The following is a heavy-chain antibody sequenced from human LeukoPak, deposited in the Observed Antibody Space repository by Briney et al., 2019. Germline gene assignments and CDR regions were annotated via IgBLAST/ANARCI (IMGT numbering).Heavy chain of an antibody. V-gene: IGHV5-51*01. J-gene: IGHJ4*02. D-gene: IGHD2-15*01. CDR2: IYPGDSDT. Sequence: PGESLKISCRGSGYSFTSYWIAWVRQMPGKGLEWMGIIYPGDSDTRYSPSFQGQVTISADKSISTAYLQWSSLKASDTAMYYCARGRGYCRGGSCHDLDYWGQGTLVTVSS. CDR1: GYSFTSYW. CDR3: ARGRGYCRGGSCHDLDY.